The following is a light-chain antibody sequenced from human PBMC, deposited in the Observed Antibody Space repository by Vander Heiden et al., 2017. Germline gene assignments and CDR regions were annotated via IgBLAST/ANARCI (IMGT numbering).Light chain of an antibody. CDR1: QSGSSSY. CDR2: GAS. J-gene: IGKJ1*01. V-gene: IGKV3-20*01. Sequence: EIVLTPSPGTLSLSQGERATLSCRASQSGSSSYLAWYQQKPGQAPRLLIYGASSRATGIPDRFSGSGSGTDFTLTISRLEPEDFAVYYCQQYGSSRWTFGQGTKVEIK. CDR3: QQYGSSRWT.